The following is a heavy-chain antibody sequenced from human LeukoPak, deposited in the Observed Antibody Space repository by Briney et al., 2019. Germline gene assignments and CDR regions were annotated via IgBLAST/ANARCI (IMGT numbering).Heavy chain of an antibody. CDR2: VSGSGGAT. J-gene: IGHJ6*03. V-gene: IGHV3-23*01. CDR1: GFTFNDYA. Sequence: GGSLRLSCAASGFTFNDYAMSWVRQAPGMGLEWLSYVSGSGGATYYAASVKGRFTISRDNSKNTVYLQMGSLRAEDTAVYYCAKNRGGTYKYYMDVWGNGTTVTVSS. D-gene: IGHD1-1*01. CDR3: AKNRGGTYKYYMDV.